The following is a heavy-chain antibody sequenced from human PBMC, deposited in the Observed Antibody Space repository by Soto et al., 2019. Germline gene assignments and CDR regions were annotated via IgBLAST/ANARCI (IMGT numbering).Heavy chain of an antibody. CDR2: VNPTGST. Sequence: LSLTCAVYGGSFSGYYWSWIRQSPGKALEWIGEVNPTGSTKYNPSLKSRVTISVDTSKNQFSLNLNSVTAADTALYYCARSREQWLVDAFDIWGQGTMVTVSS. CDR1: GGSFSGYY. J-gene: IGHJ3*02. V-gene: IGHV4-34*01. CDR3: ARSREQWLVDAFDI. D-gene: IGHD6-19*01.